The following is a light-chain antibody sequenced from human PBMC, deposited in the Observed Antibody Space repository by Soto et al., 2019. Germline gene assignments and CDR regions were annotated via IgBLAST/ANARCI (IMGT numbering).Light chain of an antibody. J-gene: IGKJ2*01. V-gene: IGKV1-5*03. CDR2: KAS. CDR3: EEYYSLYT. Sequence: DIQMTQSPSTLSAFVGDRVTITCRDSQRTSGWLGWYQQKTGKAPKLLIYKASSLESGVPSRVSGSGSETAYTVTISSLEPDESATDHGEEYYSLYTVGRGSKVVIK. CDR1: QRTSGW.